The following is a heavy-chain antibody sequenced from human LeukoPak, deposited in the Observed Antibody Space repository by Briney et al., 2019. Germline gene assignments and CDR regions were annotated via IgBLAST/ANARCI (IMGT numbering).Heavy chain of an antibody. CDR2: IKQDGSEK. Sequence: GGSLRLSCAASGSSISDYWMNWVRQAPGKGLEWVANIKQDGSEKKYVDSVKGRFTISRDNKNSVYLQLNSLRVEDTAVYYCVRGGRGERPNYWGQGTLVTVSS. CDR1: GSSISDYW. D-gene: IGHD1-26*01. CDR3: VRGGRGERPNY. V-gene: IGHV3-7*01. J-gene: IGHJ4*02.